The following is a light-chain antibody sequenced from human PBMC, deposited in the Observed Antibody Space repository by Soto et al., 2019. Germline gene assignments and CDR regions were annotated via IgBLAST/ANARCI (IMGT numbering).Light chain of an antibody. CDR2: EVN. CDR1: SFDVVDYNS. Sequence: QSALTQPASVSGSPGQSITISCTGTSFDVVDYNSVSWYQQPPGKAPKLIIYEVNNRPSGVSNRFSGSNSDNTASLTISGLHAEDEADYYCSLYTTSSTPSYVFGTGTKVTVL. CDR3: SLYTTSSTPSYV. J-gene: IGLJ1*01. V-gene: IGLV2-14*01.